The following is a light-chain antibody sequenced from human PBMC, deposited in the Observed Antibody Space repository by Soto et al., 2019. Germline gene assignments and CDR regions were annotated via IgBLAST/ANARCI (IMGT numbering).Light chain of an antibody. Sequence: DIQMTQYPSTLSASVGDRVIITCRASQSISSWLAWYQQKPGKAPKLLISKASNLESGVPSRFSCSGSGTEFTLTVSSLQPDDFATYYWQQYYSYWTCGQGTKVEIK. V-gene: IGKV1-5*03. CDR1: QSISSW. CDR3: QQYYSYWT. CDR2: KAS. J-gene: IGKJ1*01.